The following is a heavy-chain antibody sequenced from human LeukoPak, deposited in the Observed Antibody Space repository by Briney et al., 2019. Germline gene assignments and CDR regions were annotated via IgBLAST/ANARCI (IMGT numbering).Heavy chain of an antibody. CDR1: GFSLSGSY. CDR3: TRARREQGYVYGADFFDS. D-gene: IGHD3-16*01. CDR2: TKAKDGGT. V-gene: IGHV1-2*02. J-gene: IGHJ4*02. Sequence: ASVTVSCKASGFSLSGSYIHWVRQAPGRGLEWMGWTKAKDGGTNYADNFEGRVTLTRDTSTNTAFMELTELNSDDTAVYFCTRARREQGYVYGADFFDSWGQGTLVIVS.